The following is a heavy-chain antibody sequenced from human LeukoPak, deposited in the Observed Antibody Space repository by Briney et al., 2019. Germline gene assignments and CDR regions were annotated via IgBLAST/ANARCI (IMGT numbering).Heavy chain of an antibody. J-gene: IGHJ4*02. D-gene: IGHD6-13*01. CDR2: INSDGGSR. CDR3: SSAPPHRIEAGGDY. Sequence: GGSLRLSCAASGFTFSNYWMHWVRQAPGKGLVWVSRINSDGGSRNYADSVKGRFTISRDNAKNTLYLQMNSLIAEDTACYYCSSAPPHRIEAGGDYWGQGTLVTVSS. V-gene: IGHV3-74*01. CDR1: GFTFSNYW.